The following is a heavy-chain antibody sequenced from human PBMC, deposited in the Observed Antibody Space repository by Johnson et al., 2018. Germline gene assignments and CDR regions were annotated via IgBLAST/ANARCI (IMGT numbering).Heavy chain of an antibody. J-gene: IGHJ6*03. CDR1: GGSISSYY. CDR2: IYYSGST. V-gene: IGHV4-59*01. CDR3: ARMSLIKVAAAIDYYYYYYMDV. D-gene: IGHD2-15*01. Sequence: QVQLQESGPGLVKPSETLSLTCTVSGGSISSYYWSWIRQPPGKGLEWIGYIYYSGSTNYNPSLKSRVTISVDTSKNQFSLKLSSVTAADTAVYYCARMSLIKVAAAIDYYYYYYMDVWGKGTTVTVSS.